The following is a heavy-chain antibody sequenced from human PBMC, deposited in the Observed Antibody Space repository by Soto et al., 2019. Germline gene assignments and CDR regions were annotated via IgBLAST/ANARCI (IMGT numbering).Heavy chain of an antibody. J-gene: IGHJ6*02. V-gene: IGHV3-7*03. CDR3: ARVPSYYDSSGYYSDYYYYYGMDV. Sequence: PGGSLRLSCAASGFTFSSYWMSWVRQAPGKGLEWVANIKQDGSEKYYVDSVKGRFTISRDNAKNSLYLQMNSLRAEDTAVYYCARVPSYYDSSGYYSDYYYYYGMDVWGQGTTVTVSS. CDR2: IKQDGSEK. D-gene: IGHD3-22*01. CDR1: GFTFSSYW.